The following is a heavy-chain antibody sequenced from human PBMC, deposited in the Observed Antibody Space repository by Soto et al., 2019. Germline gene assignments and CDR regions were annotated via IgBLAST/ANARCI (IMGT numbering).Heavy chain of an antibody. D-gene: IGHD3-10*01. CDR2: TYYRSRFFS. CDR1: GDSVSSYSAA. Sequence: PTLSLTRAISGDSVSSYSAAWNWVRQSPSGGLEWLGRTYYRSRFFSDYAESVKSRIIINPDTSRNQFSLQLKSVTPEDTAVYYCVRDRYSSSGWFDPWGQGTPVTVSS. CDR3: VRDRYSSSGWFDP. V-gene: IGHV6-1*01. J-gene: IGHJ5*02.